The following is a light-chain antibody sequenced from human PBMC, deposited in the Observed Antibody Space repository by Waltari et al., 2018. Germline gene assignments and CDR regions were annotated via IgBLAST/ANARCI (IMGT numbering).Light chain of an antibody. CDR1: QSVSSF. CDR3: QQGSVSSPVT. Sequence: EIVLTQSPGTLSLSPGERVTLSCKASQSVSSFLAGYQQKPGQSPRLLITDESNRAAGVPPRLSGGGSGKEYTITISSLEPADVAVAYCQQGSVSSPVTVGQGTRLEIK. V-gene: IGKV3-11*01. CDR2: DES. J-gene: IGKJ5*01.